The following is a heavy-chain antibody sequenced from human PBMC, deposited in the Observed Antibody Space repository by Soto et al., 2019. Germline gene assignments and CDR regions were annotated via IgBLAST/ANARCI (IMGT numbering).Heavy chain of an antibody. D-gene: IGHD2-15*01. CDR1: GFTFSSYA. CDR3: AKGRRAVVVVAANSIY. V-gene: IGHV3-23*01. CDR2: ISGSGGST. Sequence: VQLLESGGGLVQPGGSLRLSCAASGFTFSSYAMSWVRQAPGKGLEWVSAISGSGGSTYYADSVKGRFTISRDNSKNTLYLQMNSLRAEDTAVYYCAKGRRAVVVVAANSIYWGQGTLVTVSS. J-gene: IGHJ4*02.